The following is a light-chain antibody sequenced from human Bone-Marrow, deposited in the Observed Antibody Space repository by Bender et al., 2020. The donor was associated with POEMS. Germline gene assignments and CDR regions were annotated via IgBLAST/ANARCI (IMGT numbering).Light chain of an antibody. J-gene: IGLJ1*01. CDR2: EVS. CDR1: SSDVGTYNL. V-gene: IGLV2-14*02. CDR3: SSYTSSSTLYV. Sequence: QSALTQPASVSGSPGQSITISCTGTSSDVGTYNLVSWYQQHPGKAPKLMIFEVSKRPSGVSYRFSGSKSGNTASLTISGLQAEDEADYYCSSYTSSSTLYVFGTGTKVTVV.